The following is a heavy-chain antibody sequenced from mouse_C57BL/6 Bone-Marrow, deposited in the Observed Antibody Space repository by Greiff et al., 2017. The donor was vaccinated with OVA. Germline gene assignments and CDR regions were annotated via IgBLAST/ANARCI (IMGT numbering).Heavy chain of an antibody. CDR2: IWSGGST. CDR3: ARKGTGAY. V-gene: IGHV2-2*01. CDR1: GFSLTSYG. J-gene: IGHJ3*01. Sequence: VKLQQSGPGLVQPSQSLSITCTVSGFSLTSYGVHWVRQSPGKGLEWLGVIWSGGSTDYNAAFISRLSISKDNSKSQVFFKMNSLQADDTAIYYCARKGTGAYWGQGTLVTVSA. D-gene: IGHD3-3*01.